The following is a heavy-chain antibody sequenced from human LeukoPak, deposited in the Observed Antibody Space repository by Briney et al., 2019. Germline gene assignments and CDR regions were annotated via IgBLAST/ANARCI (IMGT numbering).Heavy chain of an antibody. CDR1: GGTFSSYA. D-gene: IGHD6-13*01. J-gene: IGHJ6*02. CDR3: AREETAGLYRYYYYYGMDV. CDR2: IIPIFGTA. V-gene: IGHV1-69*13. Sequence: SVKVSCKASGGTFSSYAISWVRQAPGQGLEWMGGIIPIFGTANYAQKFQGRVTIIADESTSTAYMELSSLRSEDTAVYYCAREETAGLYRYYYYYGMDVWGQGTTVTVSS.